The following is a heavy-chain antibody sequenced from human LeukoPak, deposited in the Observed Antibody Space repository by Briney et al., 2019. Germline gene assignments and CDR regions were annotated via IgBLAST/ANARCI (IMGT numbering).Heavy chain of an antibody. Sequence: SETLSLTCAVYGGSFSGYYWSWIRQPPGKGLEWIGEINHSGSTYYSPSLKSRVTISVDRSKNQFSLKLSSVTAADTAVYYCARDKYSGYDGGHWFDPWGQGTLVTVSS. J-gene: IGHJ5*02. CDR2: INHSGST. D-gene: IGHD5-12*01. V-gene: IGHV4-34*01. CDR3: ARDKYSGYDGGHWFDP. CDR1: GGSFSGYY.